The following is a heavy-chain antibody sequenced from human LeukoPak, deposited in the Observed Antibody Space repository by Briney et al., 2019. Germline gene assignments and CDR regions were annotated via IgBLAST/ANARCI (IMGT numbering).Heavy chain of an antibody. CDR1: GFEFSIYW. CDR3: ARERWLQPDY. J-gene: IGHJ4*02. V-gene: IGHV3-7*01. Sequence: GGSLRLSCAASGFEFSIYWMSWVRQAPGKGLEWEANINGAGSGKDYVDSVKGRFTISRDNAKDSLSLQMNSLRVEDTAVYYCARERWLQPDYWGQGILVTVSS. D-gene: IGHD5-24*01. CDR2: INGAGSGK.